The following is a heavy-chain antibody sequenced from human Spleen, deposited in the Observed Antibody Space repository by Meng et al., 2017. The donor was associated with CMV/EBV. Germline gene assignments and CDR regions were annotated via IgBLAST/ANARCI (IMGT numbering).Heavy chain of an antibody. CDR2: ISSSGGAI. Sequence: GGSLRLSCAASGFPFSRYSMNWVRRAPGKGLEWVSSISSSGGAIQYSDSVKGRFTISRDNAKNSVYLLMSSLRAEDTAFYYCARDALSSGGDYWGQGALVTVSS. V-gene: IGHV3-21*01. CDR1: GFPFSRYS. J-gene: IGHJ4*02. CDR3: ARDALSSGGDY. D-gene: IGHD6-19*01.